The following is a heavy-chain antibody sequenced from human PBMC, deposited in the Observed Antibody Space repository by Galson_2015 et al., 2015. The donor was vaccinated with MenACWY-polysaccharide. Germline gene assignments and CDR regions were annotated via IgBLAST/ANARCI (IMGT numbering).Heavy chain of an antibody. CDR2: ILSDGIST. J-gene: IGHJ4*02. D-gene: IGHD6-6*01. Sequence: SLRLSCAASGFTFSSSWMHWVRQAPGKGLVWVSRILSDGISTSYADSVRGRFTISRDNAQNMRHLQMNGLRGEDTAVYYCTRGSQYSATFGADWGQGSLVTVSS. CDR1: GFTFSSSW. V-gene: IGHV3-74*01. CDR3: TRGSQYSATFGAD.